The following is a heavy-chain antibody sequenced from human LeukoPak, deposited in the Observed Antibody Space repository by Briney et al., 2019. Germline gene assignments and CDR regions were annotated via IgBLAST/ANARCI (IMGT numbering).Heavy chain of an antibody. CDR2: ISAYSGNT. D-gene: IGHD3-9*01. CDR1: GYTFTSYG. J-gene: IGHJ4*02. CDR3: ARLLRYFDWLSPYFDY. Sequence: ASVKVSCKASGYTFTSYGISWVRQAPGQGLEWMGWISAYSGNTNYAQKLQGRVTMTTDTSTSTAYMELRSLRPDDTAVYYCARLLRYFDWLSPYFDYWGQGTLVTVSS. V-gene: IGHV1-18*01.